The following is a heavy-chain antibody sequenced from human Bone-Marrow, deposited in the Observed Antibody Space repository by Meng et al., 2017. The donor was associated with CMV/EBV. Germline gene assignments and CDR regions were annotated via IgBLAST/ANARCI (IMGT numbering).Heavy chain of an antibody. D-gene: IGHD7-27*01. J-gene: IGHJ4*02. CDR3: AADSRGDWGSDY. Sequence: LSLTCTVSGGSISSGDYYWSWIRQPPGKGLEWVSSISSSSSYIYYADSVKGRFTISRDNAKNSLYLQMNSLRAEDTAVYYCAADSRGDWGSDYWGQGTLVTVSS. CDR2: ISSSSSYI. CDR1: GGSISSGDYY. V-gene: IGHV3-11*06.